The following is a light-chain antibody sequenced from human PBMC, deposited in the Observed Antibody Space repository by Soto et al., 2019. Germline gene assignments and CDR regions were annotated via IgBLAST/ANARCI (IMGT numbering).Light chain of an antibody. CDR3: QQSRNYPWT. CDR2: EAS. V-gene: IGKV1-5*03. J-gene: IGKJ1*01. Sequence: GARVTIPCRASQSIDFYLAWYQQKPGKAPKLLIYEASNLESGVPSRFSGSGYGTEFTLTISSLQPDDFATYYCQQSRNYPWTFGQGTKVDIK. CDR1: QSIDFY.